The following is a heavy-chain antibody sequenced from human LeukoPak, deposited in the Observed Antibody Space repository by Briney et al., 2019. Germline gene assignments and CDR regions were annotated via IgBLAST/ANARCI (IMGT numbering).Heavy chain of an antibody. D-gene: IGHD3-22*01. Sequence: GGSLRLSCAASGFTFSSYGMHWVRQAPGKGLEWVANIKQDGSEKYYVDSVKGRFTISRDNAKNSLYLQMNSLRAEDTAVYYCARDEPYYYDSSGSSFDYWGQGTLVTVSS. J-gene: IGHJ4*02. V-gene: IGHV3-7*01. CDR1: GFTFSSYG. CDR3: ARDEPYYYDSSGSSFDY. CDR2: IKQDGSEK.